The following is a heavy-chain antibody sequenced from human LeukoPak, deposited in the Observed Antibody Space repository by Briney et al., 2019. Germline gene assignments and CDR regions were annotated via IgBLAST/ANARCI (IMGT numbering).Heavy chain of an antibody. Sequence: SETLSLTCAVYGGSFSGYYWSRIRQPPGKGLEWIGEINHSGSTNYNVSLKSRVSISVDTSKNQLSLKLSSVTAADTAVYYCARGDGYNFDYWGQGTLVTVSS. CDR2: INHSGST. V-gene: IGHV4-34*01. CDR3: ARGDGYNFDY. D-gene: IGHD5-24*01. J-gene: IGHJ4*02. CDR1: GGSFSGYY.